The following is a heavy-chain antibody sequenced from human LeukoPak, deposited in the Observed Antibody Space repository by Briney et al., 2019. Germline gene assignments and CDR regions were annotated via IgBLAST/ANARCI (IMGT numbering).Heavy chain of an antibody. Sequence: ASVKVSCKASGYTFTSYGISWVRQAPGQGLEWMGWISAYNGNTNYAQKLQGRVTMTTVTSTSTAYMELRSLRSDDTAVYYCASGVITFGGVIVLSYWGQGTLVTVSS. CDR1: GYTFTSYG. D-gene: IGHD3-16*02. J-gene: IGHJ4*02. CDR2: ISAYNGNT. V-gene: IGHV1-18*01. CDR3: ASGVITFGGVIVLSY.